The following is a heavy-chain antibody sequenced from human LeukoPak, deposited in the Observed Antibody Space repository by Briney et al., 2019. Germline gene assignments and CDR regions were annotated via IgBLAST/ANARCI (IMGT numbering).Heavy chain of an antibody. J-gene: IGHJ6*02. V-gene: IGHV4-59*08. Sequence: PSETLSLTCTVSGGSISSNYWSWIRQSPGKGLEWIGYIYYRGSTDYNPSLKSRVTISVDTSKNQFSLKLSSVTAADTAVYYCARQNYDEVNYYYYGLGVWGQGTTVTVSS. D-gene: IGHD3-3*01. CDR2: IYYRGST. CDR1: GGSISSNY. CDR3: ARQNYDEVNYYYYGLGV.